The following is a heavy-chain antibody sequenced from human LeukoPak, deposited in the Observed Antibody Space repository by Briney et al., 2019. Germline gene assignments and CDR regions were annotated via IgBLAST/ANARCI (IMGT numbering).Heavy chain of an antibody. V-gene: IGHV4-38-2*02. J-gene: IGHJ4*02. CDR3: ARQTFGVLYFDS. CDR2: IYHSGST. Sequence: SETLSLTCTVSGYSISSGYYWGWIRQPPGKGLEWIGSIYHSGSTYYNPSLKSRVTISTDMSKNQISLKLSSVTAADTAFYYCARQTFGVLYFDSWGQGTLVIVSS. D-gene: IGHD3-10*01. CDR1: GYSISSGYY.